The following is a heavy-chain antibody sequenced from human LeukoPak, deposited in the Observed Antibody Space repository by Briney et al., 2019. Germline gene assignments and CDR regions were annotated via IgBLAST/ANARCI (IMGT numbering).Heavy chain of an antibody. Sequence: GGSLRLSCAASGFTFSSYAMHWVRQAPGKGLEWVAVISYDGSNKYYADSVKGRFTISRDNSKNTLYLQMNSLRAEDTAVYYRARDPDDDILTGYPHVWGQGTLVTVSS. CDR3: ARDPDDDILTGYPHV. J-gene: IGHJ4*02. CDR1: GFTFSSYA. D-gene: IGHD3-9*01. V-gene: IGHV3-30-3*01. CDR2: ISYDGSNK.